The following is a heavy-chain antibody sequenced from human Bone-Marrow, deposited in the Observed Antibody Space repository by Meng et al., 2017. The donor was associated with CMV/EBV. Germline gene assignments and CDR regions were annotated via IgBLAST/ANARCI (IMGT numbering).Heavy chain of an antibody. Sequence: SVKVSCKASGGTFSSYAISWVRQAPGQGLEWMGGIIPIFGTAKYAQKFQGRVTITTDESTSTAYMELSSLRSEDTAVYYCARDGDYGGNLEAGDNWFDPWGKG. D-gene: IGHD4-23*01. CDR3: ARDGDYGGNLEAGDNWFDP. V-gene: IGHV1-69*05. J-gene: IGHJ5*02. CDR1: GGTFSSYA. CDR2: IIPIFGTA.